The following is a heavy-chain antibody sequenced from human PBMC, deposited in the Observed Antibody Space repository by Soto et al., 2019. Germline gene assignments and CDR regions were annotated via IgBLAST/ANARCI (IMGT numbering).Heavy chain of an antibody. J-gene: IGHJ4*02. CDR1: ADSFSSYG. CDR3: ARVFPDGWVEPGVVRGYLDT. V-gene: IGHV1-69*01. Sequence: QVQLVQSGAEVKEPGSAVKVSCKAPADSFSSYGTSWVRQAPGQGLEWMGGIIPIFGTTNYAEKFQGRVTITADESTNTAYMELSSLRSEDTALYYCARVFPDGWVEPGVVRGYLDTWGRGTLVTVSS. CDR2: IIPIFGTT. D-gene: IGHD3-3*01.